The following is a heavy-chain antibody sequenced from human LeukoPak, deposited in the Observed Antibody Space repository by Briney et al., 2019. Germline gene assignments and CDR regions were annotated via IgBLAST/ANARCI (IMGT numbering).Heavy chain of an antibody. D-gene: IGHD5-24*01. J-gene: IGHJ6*02. V-gene: IGHV3-30*18. CDR3: AKDLGRDGPYYYGMDV. Sequence: PGGSLRLSCAASGFTFSSYGMHWVRQAPGKGLEWVAVISYDGSNKYYADSVKGRFTISRDNSKNTLYLQMNSLRAEDTAVYYCAKDLGRDGPYYYGMDVWGQGTTVTVSS. CDR1: GFTFSSYG. CDR2: ISYDGSNK.